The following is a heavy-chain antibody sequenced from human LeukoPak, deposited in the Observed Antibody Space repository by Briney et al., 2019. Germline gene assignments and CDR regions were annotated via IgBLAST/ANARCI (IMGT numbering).Heavy chain of an antibody. CDR2: ISYDGSNK. Sequence: GGSLRLSCAASGFTFSSYGMHWVRRAPGKGLEWVAVISYDGSNKYYADSVKGRFTISRDNSKNTLYLQMNSLRAEDTAVYYCAKEGVVVVAAPLDPWGQGTLVTVSS. CDR3: AKEGVVVVAAPLDP. J-gene: IGHJ5*02. V-gene: IGHV3-30*18. CDR1: GFTFSSYG. D-gene: IGHD2-15*01.